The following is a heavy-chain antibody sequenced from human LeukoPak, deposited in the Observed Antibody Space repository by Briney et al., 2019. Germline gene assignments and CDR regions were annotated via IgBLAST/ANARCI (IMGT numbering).Heavy chain of an antibody. J-gene: IGHJ6*03. V-gene: IGHV1-69*13. D-gene: IGHD3-22*01. CDR2: IIPIFGTA. CDR1: GGTFSSYA. Sequence: SVKVSCKASGGTFSSYAISWVRQAPGQGLEWMGGIIPIFGTANYAQKFQGRVTITADESTSTAYIELSSLRSEDTAVYYCARGANYDSSGYARNYYYYMDVWGKGTTVTVSS. CDR3: ARGANYDSSGYARNYYYYMDV.